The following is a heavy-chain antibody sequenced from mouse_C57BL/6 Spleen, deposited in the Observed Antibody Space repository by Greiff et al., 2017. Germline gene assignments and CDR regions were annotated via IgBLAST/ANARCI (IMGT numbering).Heavy chain of an antibody. CDR2: IYPGSGST. Sequence: QVQLQQPGAELVKPGASVKMSCKASGYTFTSYWITWVKQRPGQGLEWIGDIYPGSGSTNYNEKFKSKDTLTVDTSSSTAYMQLSSLTSEDSAVYYCARRAPDSSGNDFAYGGQGTLVTVSA. D-gene: IGHD3-2*02. V-gene: IGHV1-55*01. J-gene: IGHJ3*01. CDR3: ARRAPDSSGNDFAY. CDR1: GYTFTSYW.